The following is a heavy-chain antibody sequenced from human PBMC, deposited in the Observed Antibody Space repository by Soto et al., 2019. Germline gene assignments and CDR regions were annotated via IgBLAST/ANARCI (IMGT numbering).Heavy chain of an antibody. J-gene: IGHJ6*02. V-gene: IGHV5-51*01. D-gene: IGHD2-8*01. CDR3: AFPPTNGINGMDV. Sequence: GESLKISCKGSGYSFTSHWIGWVRQMPGKGLEWMGIIYPGDSDTRYSPSFQGQVTISADKSISTAYLQWSSLKASDTAMYYCAFPPTNGINGMDVWGQGTTVTVSS. CDR1: GYSFTSHW. CDR2: IYPGDSDT.